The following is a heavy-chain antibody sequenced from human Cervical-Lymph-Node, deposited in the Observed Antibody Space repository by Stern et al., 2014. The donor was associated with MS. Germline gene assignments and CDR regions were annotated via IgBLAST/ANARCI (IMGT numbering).Heavy chain of an antibody. D-gene: IGHD3-16*01. CDR2: IYWDDDK. CDR1: GLSLNTSGVG. Sequence: QVTLRESGPTLVKPTQTLTLTCTFSGLSLNTSGVGVGWIRQPPGKALHWLALIYWDDDKRYSPSLASRLTVTKDTSKNQVVLTMTNMDPVDTVTYYCAHSETIMAPYYFDYWGQGILVTVSS. V-gene: IGHV2-5*02. CDR3: AHSETIMAPYYFDY. J-gene: IGHJ4*02.